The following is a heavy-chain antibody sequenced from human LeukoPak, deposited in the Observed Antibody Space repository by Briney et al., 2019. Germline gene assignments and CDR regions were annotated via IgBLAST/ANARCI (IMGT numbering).Heavy chain of an antibody. V-gene: IGHV1-8*01. CDR3: SRGDY. Sequence: ASVRVSCKASGYTFSNYDINWVRQATGQGLEWMGWMNPNSGNTGHAQKLQGRVTLTRDTSISTAYMELSSLRSEDTAVYYCSRGDYWGQGTLATVSS. CDR2: MNPNSGNT. J-gene: IGHJ4*02. CDR1: GYTFSNYD.